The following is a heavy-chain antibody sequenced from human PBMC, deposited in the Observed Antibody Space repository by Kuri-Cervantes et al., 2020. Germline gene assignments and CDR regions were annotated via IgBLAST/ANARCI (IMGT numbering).Heavy chain of an antibody. V-gene: IGHV3-30-3*01. CDR2: ISYDGSNK. D-gene: IGHD5-18*01. CDR1: GFTFSSYA. J-gene: IGHJ4*02. Sequence: GESLKISCAASGFTFSSYAMHWVRQAPGKGLEWVAVISYDGSNKYYADSVKGRFTISRDNSKNTLYLQMNSLRAEDTAVYYCARAGPGGYSYGTHLSDYWGQGTLVTVSS. CDR3: ARAGPGGYSYGTHLSDY.